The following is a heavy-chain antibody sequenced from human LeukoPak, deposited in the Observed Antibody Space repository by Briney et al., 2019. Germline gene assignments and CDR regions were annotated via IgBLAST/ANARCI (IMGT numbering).Heavy chain of an antibody. J-gene: IGHJ4*02. CDR2: IVPIFGTA. V-gene: IGHV1-69*13. CDR3: ARGWDYDSGGRPTAYVY. Sequence: SVKVSCKAAGGSFSNYAMNWVRQAVGQGLEWMGGIVPIFGTANYAQKFQGKVTITADESTSTAYMELSSLRFEDTAIYYCARGWDYDSGGRPTAYVYWGQGTLVSVSS. D-gene: IGHD3-22*01. CDR1: GGSFSNYA.